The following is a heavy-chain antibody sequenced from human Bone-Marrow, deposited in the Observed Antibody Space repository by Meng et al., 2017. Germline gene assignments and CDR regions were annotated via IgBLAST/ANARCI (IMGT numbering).Heavy chain of an antibody. Sequence: GESLKISCAASGFTFSSYAMHWVRQAPGKGLEWVAVISYDGSNKYYADSVKGRFTISRDNSKNTLYLQMNSLRAEDTAVYYGARGGDGYNGDWSSIDYWGQGTLVTVSS. D-gene: IGHD5-24*01. CDR3: ARGGDGYNGDWSSIDY. J-gene: IGHJ4*02. V-gene: IGHV3-30*01. CDR2: ISYDGSNK. CDR1: GFTFSSYA.